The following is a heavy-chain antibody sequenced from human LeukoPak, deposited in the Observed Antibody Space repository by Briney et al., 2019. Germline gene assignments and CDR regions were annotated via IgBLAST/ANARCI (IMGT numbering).Heavy chain of an antibody. Sequence: PSETLSLTCAVYGGSFSGYYWSWIRQPPGKGLEWIGEINHSGSTNYNPSLKSGVTISVDTTKNQFSLKLSSVTAADTAVYYCARVEYYYGSGSFDSGAYYYMDVWGKGTTVTVSS. CDR3: ARVEYYYGSGSFDSGAYYYMDV. CDR1: GGSFSGYY. J-gene: IGHJ6*03. V-gene: IGHV4-34*01. D-gene: IGHD3-10*01. CDR2: INHSGST.